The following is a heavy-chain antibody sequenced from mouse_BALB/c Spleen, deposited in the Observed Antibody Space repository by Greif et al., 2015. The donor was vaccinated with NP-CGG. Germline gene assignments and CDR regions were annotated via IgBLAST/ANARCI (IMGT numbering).Heavy chain of an antibody. CDR2: IWSDGST. V-gene: IGHV2-6-1*01. CDR3: ARHYYGNYYYAMDY. CDR1: GFSLTSYG. D-gene: IGHD2-1*01. Sequence: VHLVESGPGLVAPSQSLSITCTISGFSLTSYGVHWVRQPPGKGLEWLVVIWSDGSTTYNSALKSRLSISKDNSKSXVFLKMNSLQTDDTAMYYCARHYYGNYYYAMDYWGQGTSVTASS. J-gene: IGHJ4*01.